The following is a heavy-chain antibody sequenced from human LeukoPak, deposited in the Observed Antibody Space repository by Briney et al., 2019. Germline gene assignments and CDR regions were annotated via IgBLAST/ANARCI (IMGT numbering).Heavy chain of an antibody. CDR2: ISGSGGST. V-gene: IGHV3-23*01. J-gene: IGHJ4*02. Sequence: HPGGSLRLSCTASGFTFSSYAMSWVRQAPGKGLEWASAISGSGGSTYYADSVKGRFTISRDNSKNTLYLQMNSLRAEDTAVYYCAKNYGYSGYDYLDYWGQGTLVTVSS. D-gene: IGHD5-12*01. CDR1: GFTFSSYA. CDR3: AKNYGYSGYDYLDY.